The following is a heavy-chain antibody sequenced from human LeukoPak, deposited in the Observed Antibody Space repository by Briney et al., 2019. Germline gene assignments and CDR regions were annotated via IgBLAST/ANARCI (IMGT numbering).Heavy chain of an antibody. CDR1: GFTVSSNN. CDR3: ARQYYYDTSGYDAFNI. V-gene: IGHV3-48*04. Sequence: GGSLRLSCAASGFTVSSNNMSWVRQAPGKGLEWVSYISSSGSSIYYADSVKGRFTISRDNAKNSLCLQMNSLRAEDTAVYYCARQYYYDTSGYDAFNIWGQGTMVTVSS. J-gene: IGHJ3*02. CDR2: ISSSGSSI. D-gene: IGHD3-22*01.